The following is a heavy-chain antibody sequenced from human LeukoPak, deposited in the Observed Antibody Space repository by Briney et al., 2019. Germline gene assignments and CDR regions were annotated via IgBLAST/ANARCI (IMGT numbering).Heavy chain of an antibody. D-gene: IGHD5-12*01. CDR1: GFTFSSYG. J-gene: IGHJ4*02. V-gene: IGHV3-30*18. CDR3: AKDQRYSGYKPGLDY. CDR2: ISYDGNNK. Sequence: GGSLRLSCAASGFTFSSYGMHWVRQAPGKGLEWVAVISYDGNNKYYADSVKGRFTISRDNPRNTLYLQMNSLRAEDTAVYYCAKDQRYSGYKPGLDYWGQGTLVIVSS.